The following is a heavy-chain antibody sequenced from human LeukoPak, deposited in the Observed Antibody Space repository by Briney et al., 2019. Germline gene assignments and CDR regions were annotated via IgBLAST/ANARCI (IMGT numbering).Heavy chain of an antibody. D-gene: IGHD2-2*01. CDR3: ARDPLGYCSSTSCSIYYMDV. CDR2: ISYDGSNK. V-gene: IGHV3-30*04. CDR1: GFTFSSYA. Sequence: GGSLRLSCAASGFTFSSYAMHWVRQAPGKGLEWVAVISYDGSNKYYADSVKGRSTISRDNSKNTLYLQMNSLRAEDTAVYYCARDPLGYCSSTSCSIYYMDVWGKGTTVTVSS. J-gene: IGHJ6*03.